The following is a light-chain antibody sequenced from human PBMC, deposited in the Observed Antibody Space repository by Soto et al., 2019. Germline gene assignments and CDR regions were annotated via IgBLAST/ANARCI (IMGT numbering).Light chain of an antibody. Sequence: EIVLTQSPGTLSLSPGERATLSCRASQSFSSSYLAWYQQKPGQAPRLRIYDTFQSVTGIPDRFSGSGSGTDFTLTISRLEPEDVALYYGQQYGRLLTCGQGTRLEIK. CDR3: QQYGRLLT. CDR1: QSFSSSY. J-gene: IGKJ5*01. CDR2: DTF. V-gene: IGKV3-20*01.